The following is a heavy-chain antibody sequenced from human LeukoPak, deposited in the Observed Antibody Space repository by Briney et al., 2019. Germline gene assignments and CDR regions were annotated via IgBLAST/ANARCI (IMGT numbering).Heavy chain of an antibody. Sequence: GASVKVCCKASGYTFTGYYMHWVRQAPGQGLEWMGWINPNSGGTNYAQKFQGRVTMTRDTSISTAYMELSRLRSDDTAVYYCARGPLGELSLYLLFSYWGQGTLVTVSS. CDR2: INPNSGGT. CDR3: ARGPLGELSLYLLFSY. D-gene: IGHD3-16*02. CDR1: GYTFTGYY. J-gene: IGHJ4*02. V-gene: IGHV1-2*02.